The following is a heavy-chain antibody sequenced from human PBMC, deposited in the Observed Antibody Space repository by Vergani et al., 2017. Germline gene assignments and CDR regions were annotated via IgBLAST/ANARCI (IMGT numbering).Heavy chain of an antibody. V-gene: IGHV3-7*01. Sequence: VQLVESGGGVVQPGRSLRLSCAASGFTFSSYGMHWVRQAPGKGLEWVANIKQDGSEKYYVDSVKGRFTISRDNAKNSLYLQMNSLRAEDTAVYYCARDDDFWRLNDYWGQGTLVTVSS. CDR3: ARDDDFWRLNDY. CDR2: IKQDGSEK. J-gene: IGHJ4*02. CDR1: GFTFSSYG. D-gene: IGHD3-3*01.